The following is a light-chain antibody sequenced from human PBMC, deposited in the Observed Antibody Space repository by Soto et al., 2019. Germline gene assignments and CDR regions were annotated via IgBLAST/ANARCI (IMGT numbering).Light chain of an antibody. CDR3: CSYAGSYSLSV. J-gene: IGLJ1*01. V-gene: IGLV2-11*01. Sequence: QSALTQPRSVSGSPGQSVTISCTGTSSDVGDYNYVSWYQQHPGKAPKLMIYDVSKRPSGVPDRFSGSKSGNTASLTISGLQAEDEADYYCCSYAGSYSLSVFGTGTKLTVL. CDR1: SSDVGDYNY. CDR2: DVS.